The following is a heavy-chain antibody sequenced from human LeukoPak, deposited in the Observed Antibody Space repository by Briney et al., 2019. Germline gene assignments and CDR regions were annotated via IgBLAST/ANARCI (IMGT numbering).Heavy chain of an antibody. CDR2: ISGSGGST. CDR3: AKHLILNYVLGNYRVRGYYFDY. Sequence: GGSLRLSCAASGFTFSSYAMSWVRQAPGKGLEWVSAISGSGGSTYYADSVKGRVTISRDNSKNTLYLQMNSLRAEDTAVYYCAKHLILNYVLGNYRVRGYYFDYWGQGTLVTVSS. J-gene: IGHJ4*02. CDR1: GFTFSSYA. V-gene: IGHV3-23*01. D-gene: IGHD3-16*02.